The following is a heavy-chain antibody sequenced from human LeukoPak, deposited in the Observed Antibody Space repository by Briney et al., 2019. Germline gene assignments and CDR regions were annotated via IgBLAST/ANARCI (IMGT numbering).Heavy chain of an antibody. CDR1: GGSISSGGYY. Sequence: SQTLSLTCTVSGGSISSGGYYWSWIRQHPGKGLEWIGYIYYSGSTYYNPSLKSRVTISVDTSKNQFSLKLSSVTAADTAVYYCARVSRLAEAYYYDCSGYSDYWGQGTPVTVSS. CDR2: IYYSGST. D-gene: IGHD3-22*01. CDR3: ARVSRLAEAYYYDCSGYSDY. J-gene: IGHJ4*02. V-gene: IGHV4-31*03.